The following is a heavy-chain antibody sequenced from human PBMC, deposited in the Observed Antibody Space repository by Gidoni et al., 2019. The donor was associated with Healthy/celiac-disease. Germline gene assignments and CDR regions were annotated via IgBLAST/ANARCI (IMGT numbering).Heavy chain of an antibody. D-gene: IGHD3-10*01. J-gene: IGHJ4*02. CDR1: GFPFSRYA. V-gene: IGHV3-30-3*01. CDR2: ISYDGSNK. CDR3: ARGTAGVRGVIKGADY. Sequence: QVQLVESGGGVVQPGRYMRLSCAASGFPFSRYAMHWVRQAPGKGLGWLAVISYDGSNKYYADSVKVRFTISRDNSKNTLYLQMNSLRAEDTAVYYCARGTAGVRGVIKGADYWGQGTLVTVSS.